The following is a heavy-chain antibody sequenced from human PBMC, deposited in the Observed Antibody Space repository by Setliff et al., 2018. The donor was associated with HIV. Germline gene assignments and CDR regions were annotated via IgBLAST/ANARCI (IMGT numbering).Heavy chain of an antibody. V-gene: IGHV4-61*09. CDR3: ARSKTFYDFWGGYYTHGAFKI. J-gene: IGHJ3*02. CDR2: IYIRGGTT. CDR1: GASISDGTYY. D-gene: IGHD3-3*01. Sequence: PSETLSLTCTVSGASISDGTYYWSWIRQPAGKGLEWIGHIYIRGGTTNYSPSLKSRVTISVDTSKNQFSLNLTSVTAADTAVYYCARSKTFYDFWGGYYTHGAFKIWGLGTMVTVSS.